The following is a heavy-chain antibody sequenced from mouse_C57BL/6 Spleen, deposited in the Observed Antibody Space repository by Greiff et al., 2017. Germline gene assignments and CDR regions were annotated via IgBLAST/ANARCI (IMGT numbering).Heavy chain of an antibody. CDR2: IDPSDSYT. D-gene: IGHD2-5*01. CDR3: ARSYSNYDAMDY. Sequence: VQLQQSGAELVRPGTSVKLSCKASGYTFTSYWMHWVKQRPGQGLEWIGVIDPSDSYTNYNQKFKGKATLTVDTSSSTAYMQLSSLTSEDSAVYYCARSYSNYDAMDYGGQGTSVTVSS. CDR1: GYTFTSYW. J-gene: IGHJ4*01. V-gene: IGHV1-59*01.